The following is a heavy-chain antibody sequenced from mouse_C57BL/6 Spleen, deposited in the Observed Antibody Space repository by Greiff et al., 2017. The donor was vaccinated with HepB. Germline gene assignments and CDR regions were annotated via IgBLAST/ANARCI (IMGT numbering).Heavy chain of an antibody. V-gene: IGHV14-4*01. CDR1: GFNIKDDY. Sequence: VQLKQSGAELVRPGASVKLSCTASGFNIKDDYMHWVKQRPEQGLEWIGWIDPENGDTEYASKFQGKATITADTSSNTAYLQLSSLTSEDTAVYYCTTYGSSYLFAYWGQGTLVTVSA. CDR3: TTYGSSYLFAY. D-gene: IGHD1-1*01. J-gene: IGHJ3*01. CDR2: IDPENGDT.